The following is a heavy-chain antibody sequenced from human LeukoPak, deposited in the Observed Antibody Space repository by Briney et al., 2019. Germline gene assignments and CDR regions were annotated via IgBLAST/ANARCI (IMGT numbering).Heavy chain of an antibody. CDR3: SRLFCDVLSCCVSFDC. CDR1: GGSISSSRYY. J-gene: IGHJ4*02. CDR2: IYYSGST. V-gene: IGHV4-39*07. D-gene: IGHD3-9*01. Sequence: SETLSQTCTVSGGSISSSRYYWGWIRQPPGKGLEWIGSIYYSGSTYYNPSLKSRFTVSLATYKNQFSLSLSSVSAAYTAVYCCSRLFCDVLSCCVSFDCWGEGSLVTVSS.